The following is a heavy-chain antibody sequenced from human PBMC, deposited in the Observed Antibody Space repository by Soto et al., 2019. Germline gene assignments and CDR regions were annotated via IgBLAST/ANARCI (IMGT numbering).Heavy chain of an antibody. CDR2: IIPIFGTA. D-gene: IGHD5-18*01. J-gene: IGHJ6*02. Sequence: QVPLVQSGAEVKKPGSSVKVSCKASGGTFSSYAISWVRQAPGQGLEWMGGIIPIFGTANYAQKFQGRVTITADESTSTAYMELSSLRSEDTAVYYCARRARGYSYGYFYYGMDVWGQGTTVTVSS. CDR3: ARRARGYSYGYFYYGMDV. V-gene: IGHV1-69*01. CDR1: GGTFSSYA.